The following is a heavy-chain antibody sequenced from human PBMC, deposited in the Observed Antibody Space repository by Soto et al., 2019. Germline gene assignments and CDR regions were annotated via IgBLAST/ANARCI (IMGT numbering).Heavy chain of an antibody. CDR2: IYYSGNT. J-gene: IGHJ4*02. V-gene: IGHV4-31*03. D-gene: IGHD3-22*01. CDR1: GGSMSSGAYY. CDR3: ASSYSGYLDN. Sequence: SETLSLTCSVSGGSMSSGAYYWNWIRQHPGKGLEWIAYIYYSGNTYYNPSLRSRITISVDTSKNQFSLKLASVTDAETAVYYCASSYSGYLDNWGQGILVTV.